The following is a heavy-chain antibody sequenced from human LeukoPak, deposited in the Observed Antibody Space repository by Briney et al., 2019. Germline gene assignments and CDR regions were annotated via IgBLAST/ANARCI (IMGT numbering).Heavy chain of an antibody. CDR2: IWYDGTNK. Sequence: GGSLRLSCEASGFNFSSYVTHWVRQAPGKGLEWVGVIWYDGTNKQYADSVKGRFTISRDNSKNTLYLLMNSLRAEDTAVYYCAKTIVPAAPIYYYYMDVWGNGTTLTVS. CDR1: GFNFSSYV. J-gene: IGHJ6*03. D-gene: IGHD2-2*01. CDR3: AKTIVPAAPIYYYYMDV. V-gene: IGHV3-33*06.